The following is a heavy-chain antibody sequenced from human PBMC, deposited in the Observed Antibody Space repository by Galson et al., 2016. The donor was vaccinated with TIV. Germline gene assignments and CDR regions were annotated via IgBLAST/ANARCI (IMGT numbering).Heavy chain of an antibody. J-gene: IGHJ6*02. CDR3: ARAGPGYSGYLYDGMDV. V-gene: IGHV5-51*01. D-gene: IGHD5-12*01. CDR1: GYDFTNYW. CDR2: IYPGDSDI. Sequence: QSGAEVKKPGESLKISCKESGYDFTNYWMAWVRQKPGKGLEWMGIIYPGDSDIKYSPSFQGQVTISADRYISTAYLQWSSLKASDTAMYFCARAGPGYSGYLYDGMDVWDQGTQGTVYS.